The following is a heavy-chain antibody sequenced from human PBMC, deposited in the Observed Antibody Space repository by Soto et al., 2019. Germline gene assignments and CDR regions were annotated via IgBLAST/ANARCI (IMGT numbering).Heavy chain of an antibody. V-gene: IGHV1-18*04. CDR3: VRGQLVRTGWFDP. CDR2: INADNGNT. Sequence: ASVKVTCKASGYSLTSYFMHWVRQAPGQGLEWMGWINADNGNTNYAQKLQGRVTMTTDTSTSTAYMELRSLRSDDTAVYYCVRGQLVRTGWFDPWGQGTLVTVSS. J-gene: IGHJ5*02. CDR1: GYSLTSYF. D-gene: IGHD6-6*01.